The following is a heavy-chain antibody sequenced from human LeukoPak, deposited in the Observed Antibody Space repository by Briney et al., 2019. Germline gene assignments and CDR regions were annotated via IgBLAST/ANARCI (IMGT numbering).Heavy chain of an antibody. J-gene: IGHJ4*02. CDR3: AADDMVAFK. CDR1: GFTFSNSA. V-gene: IGHV1-58*02. CDR2: IVGGSGNT. Sequence: SVKVSCTASGFTFSNSAMQWVRPARAQRLGWVGWIVGGSGNTNYAQKIQKRVTITRDMSTSTAYMELSSPRSEDTAIYYCAADDMVAFKWGQGTLVSVSS. D-gene: IGHD5-12*01.